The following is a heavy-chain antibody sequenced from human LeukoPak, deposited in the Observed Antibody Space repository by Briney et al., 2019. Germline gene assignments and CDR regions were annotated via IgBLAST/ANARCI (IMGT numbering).Heavy chain of an antibody. D-gene: IGHD3-3*01. V-gene: IGHV3-9*01. Sequence: PGGSLRLSCAASGFTFDDYAMHWVRQAPGKRLERVSGISWNSGSIGYADSVKGRFTISRDNAKNSLYLQMNSLRAEDTALYYCAKGGVVLRFLEWFDYWGQGTLVTVSS. J-gene: IGHJ4*02. CDR3: AKGGVVLRFLEWFDY. CDR1: GFTFDDYA. CDR2: ISWNSGSI.